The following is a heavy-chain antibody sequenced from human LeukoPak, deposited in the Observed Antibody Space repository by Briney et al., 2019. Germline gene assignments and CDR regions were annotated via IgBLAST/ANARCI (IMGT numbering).Heavy chain of an antibody. V-gene: IGHV3-7*03. CDR1: GFTFSSYW. J-gene: IGHJ4*02. CDR3: AKSPAHDSVDYFQS. Sequence: GGSLRLACAASGFTFSSYWMSWVRQAPGKGLEWVANIKQDGSEKYYVDYVKGRFTISRDNSKKTLYLQMNSLRAEDTAVYYCAKSPAHDSVDYFQSWGQGTLVTVSS. D-gene: IGHD3-22*01. CDR2: IKQDGSEK.